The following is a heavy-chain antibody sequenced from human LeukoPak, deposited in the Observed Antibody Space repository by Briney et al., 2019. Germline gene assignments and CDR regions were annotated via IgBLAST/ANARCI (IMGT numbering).Heavy chain of an antibody. D-gene: IGHD6-25*01. Sequence: ASVKVSCKVSGYTLTELSMHWVRQAPGKGLEWMGGFDPEDGETIYAQKFQGRVTMTEDTSTDTAYMELSSLRSEDTAVYYCATSQDSSGWQAWFGYWGQGTLVTASS. CDR3: ATSQDSSGWQAWFGY. CDR2: FDPEDGET. J-gene: IGHJ5*01. CDR1: GYTLTELS. V-gene: IGHV1-24*01.